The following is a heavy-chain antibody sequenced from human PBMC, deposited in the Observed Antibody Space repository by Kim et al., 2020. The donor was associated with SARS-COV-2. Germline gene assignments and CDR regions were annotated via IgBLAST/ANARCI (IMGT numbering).Heavy chain of an antibody. CDR2: FDPEDGET. D-gene: IGHD3-22*01. Sequence: ASVKVSCKVSGYTLTELSMHWVRQAPGKGLEWMGGFDPEDGETIYAQKFQGRVTMTEDTSTDTAYMELSSLRSEDTAVYYCATVSPRDYYDSSGYKNWFDPWGQEPWSPSPQ. J-gene: IGHJ5*02. V-gene: IGHV1-24*01. CDR1: GYTLTELS. CDR3: ATVSPRDYYDSSGYKNWFDP.